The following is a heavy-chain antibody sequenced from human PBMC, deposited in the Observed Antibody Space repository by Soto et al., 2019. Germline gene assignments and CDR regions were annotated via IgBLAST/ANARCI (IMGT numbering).Heavy chain of an antibody. J-gene: IGHJ6*02. Sequence: QAQLVESGGGVVQPGRSLRLSCAASGFTFSNYGLHWFRQAPGKGLEWVAVILNDGSNRYHADSVKDRFTISRDNSKNTLYLQMNSLRAEDTAVYYCARDDEYSGNGMDVWGQGTTVTVS. D-gene: IGHD3-10*01. CDR1: GFTFSNYG. CDR3: ARDDEYSGNGMDV. CDR2: ILNDGSNR. V-gene: IGHV3-33*01.